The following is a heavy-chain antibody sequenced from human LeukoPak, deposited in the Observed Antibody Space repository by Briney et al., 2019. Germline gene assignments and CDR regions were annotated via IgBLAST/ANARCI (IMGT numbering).Heavy chain of an antibody. J-gene: IGHJ6*03. V-gene: IGHV3-21*01. CDR1: GFTFTSYS. CDR2: ISSSSSYI. Sequence: GGSLRLSCAASGFTFTSYSMNWVRQAPGKGLEWVSSISSSSSYIYYADSVKGRFTISRDNAKNSLYLQMNSLRAEDTAVYYCARDQAAAGTHLEYYYYYYMDVWGKGTTVTVSS. D-gene: IGHD6-13*01. CDR3: ARDQAAAGTHLEYYYYYYMDV.